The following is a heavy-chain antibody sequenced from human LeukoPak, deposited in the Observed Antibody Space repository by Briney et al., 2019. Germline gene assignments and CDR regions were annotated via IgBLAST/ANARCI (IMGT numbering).Heavy chain of an antibody. Sequence: GGSLRLSCAASGFTFSSYAMTWVRQAPGKGLEWVSTITGSGGGTYYADSVKGRFTISRDNSKNTLYLQMYSLRAEDTAVYYCARAAAGTSLVDYWGQGTLVTVSS. CDR2: ITGSGGGT. V-gene: IGHV3-23*01. D-gene: IGHD6-13*01. J-gene: IGHJ4*02. CDR3: ARAAAGTSLVDY. CDR1: GFTFSSYA.